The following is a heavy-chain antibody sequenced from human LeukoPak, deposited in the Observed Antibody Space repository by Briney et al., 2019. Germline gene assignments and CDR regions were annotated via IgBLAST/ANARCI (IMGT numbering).Heavy chain of an antibody. CDR1: GFTFSTYS. Sequence: GGSLRLSCAASGFTFSTYSMTWVRQGPGKGLEWVSSIYPDGGSTFYADSVKGRFTISRDNSKNTLYLQMSSLRTEDTAIYYCTKDVVPDSGWDLDYWGQGTLVTVSS. CDR3: TKDVVPDSGWDLDY. J-gene: IGHJ4*02. V-gene: IGHV3-23*01. D-gene: IGHD6-19*01. CDR2: IYPDGGST.